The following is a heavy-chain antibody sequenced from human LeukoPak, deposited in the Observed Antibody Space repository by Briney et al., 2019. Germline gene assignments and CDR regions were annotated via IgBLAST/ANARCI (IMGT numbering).Heavy chain of an antibody. CDR3: AKDRAHDYSNYEVDY. CDR2: ISRIGDST. CDR1: GFTFSSYA. D-gene: IGHD4-11*01. J-gene: IGHJ4*02. V-gene: IGHV3-23*01. Sequence: GDSLRLSCAASGFTFSSYAMSWVRQAPGKGLEWVSAISRIGDSTYYADSVKGRFTISRDYSRNTLYLQMNSLRAEDTAVYYCAKDRAHDYSNYEVDYWGQGTLVTVS.